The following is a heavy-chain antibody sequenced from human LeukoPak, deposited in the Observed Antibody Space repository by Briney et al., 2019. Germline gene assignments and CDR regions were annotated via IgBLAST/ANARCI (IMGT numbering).Heavy chain of an antibody. CDR2: ISGSGSDM. V-gene: IGHV3-11*01. D-gene: IGHD2-8*01. CDR3: STDPRLLTY. J-gene: IGHJ4*01. Sequence: GGSLRLSCVVSGFGFSDSYMTWIRQTPGRGLEWLAYISGSGSDMYYADSVKGRFTISRDNAKNSLYLQMNSLRPDDTALYYCSTDPRLLTYWGHGTLVTVSS. CDR1: GFGFSDSY.